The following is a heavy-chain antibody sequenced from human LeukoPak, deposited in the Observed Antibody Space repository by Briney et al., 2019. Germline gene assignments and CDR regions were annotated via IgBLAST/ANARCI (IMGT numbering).Heavy chain of an antibody. Sequence: GGSLRLSCAASGFTFGSYAMSWVRQAPGKGLEWVSGISGSGGSTYYADSVKGRFTISRDNSKNTLYLQMNSLRAEDTAVYYCAKGSSTGGYRDYWGQGTLVTVSS. D-gene: IGHD5-24*01. J-gene: IGHJ4*02. CDR2: ISGSGGST. V-gene: IGHV3-23*01. CDR1: GFTFGSYA. CDR3: AKGSSTGGYRDY.